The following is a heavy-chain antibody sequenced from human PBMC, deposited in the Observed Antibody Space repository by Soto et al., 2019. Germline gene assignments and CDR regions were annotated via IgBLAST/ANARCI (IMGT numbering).Heavy chain of an antibody. V-gene: IGHV4-34*01. CDR2: INYSGNT. Sequence: QVQLQQWGAGLLKPSETLSLTCAVYGESLSGYYGNWIRQSPGKGLEWIGEINYSGNTNYNPSLKSRVTISIDTSQNQFSLNMNSVTAADTAVYYCARTRNLDVWGQGTTVIVSS. J-gene: IGHJ6*02. CDR3: ARTRNLDV. D-gene: IGHD1-1*01. CDR1: GESLSGYY.